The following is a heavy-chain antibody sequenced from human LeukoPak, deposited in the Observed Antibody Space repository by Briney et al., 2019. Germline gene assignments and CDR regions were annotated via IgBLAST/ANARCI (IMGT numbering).Heavy chain of an antibody. D-gene: IGHD3-16*01. CDR3: ARDRGGAAAY. CDR1: GLTVSSNY. J-gene: IGHJ4*02. CDR2: ISTSSSST. V-gene: IGHV3-11*05. Sequence: PGGSLRLSCAASGLTVSSNYMSWIRQAPGKGLEWVSYISTSSSSTNYADPVKGRFTISRDNAKNSLFLQMNSLRAEDTAVYYCARDRGGAAAYWGQGTLVTVSS.